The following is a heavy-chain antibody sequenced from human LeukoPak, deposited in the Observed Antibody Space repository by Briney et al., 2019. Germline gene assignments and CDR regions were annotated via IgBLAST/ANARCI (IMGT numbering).Heavy chain of an antibody. CDR1: GFTFDDCA. Sequence: GGSLRLSCAASGFTFDDCAMHWVRQGPGKGLEWVSLISWDGGSTYYADSVKGRFTISRDNSKNSLYLQMNSLRAEDTALYYCAKDIGGDMIFDYWGQGTLVTVSS. CDR2: ISWDGGST. CDR3: AKDIGGDMIFDY. D-gene: IGHD3-16*01. J-gene: IGHJ4*02. V-gene: IGHV3-43D*03.